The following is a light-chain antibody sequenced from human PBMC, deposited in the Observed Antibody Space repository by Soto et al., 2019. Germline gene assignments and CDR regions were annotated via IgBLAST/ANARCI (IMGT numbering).Light chain of an antibody. CDR1: EVIGNS. CDR2: AAS. Sequence: DIQMTQSPSSLSASVGDRVTISCRASEVIGNSLGWFQQKPGKAPETLIFAASSLQSGVTSKFSGSGSGTEFTLTISSLQPDDFATYYCQQYNSYSWTFGQGTKVDIK. J-gene: IGKJ1*01. CDR3: QQYNSYSWT. V-gene: IGKV1-16*02.